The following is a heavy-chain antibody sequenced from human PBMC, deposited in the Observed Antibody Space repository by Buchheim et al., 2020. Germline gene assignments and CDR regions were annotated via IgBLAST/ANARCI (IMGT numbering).Heavy chain of an antibody. V-gene: IGHV4-34*01. D-gene: IGHD5-18*01. Sequence: QVQLQQWGAGLLKPSETLSLTCAVYGGSFSGYYWSWIRQPPGKGLEWIGEINHSGSTNYNPSLKSRVTISVDTSKNKFSLKLSSVTAADTAVYYCARVRGYSYGYLDYWGQGTL. CDR2: INHSGST. CDR1: GGSFSGYY. J-gene: IGHJ4*02. CDR3: ARVRGYSYGYLDY.